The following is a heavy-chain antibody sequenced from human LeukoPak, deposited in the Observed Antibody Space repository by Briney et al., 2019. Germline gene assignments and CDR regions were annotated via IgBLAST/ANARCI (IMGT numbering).Heavy chain of an antibody. V-gene: IGHV3-7*03. CDR2: IKPDGTTK. Sequence: GGSLRLSCAASGFPFSSYSMTWVRQAPGEGLEWVANIKPDGTTKFYVDSVKGRFTISRDNALNSLYLQMNSLRAEDTAIYYCARSIPYGTTWYGRSDYWGQGTLVTVSS. CDR3: ARSIPYGTTWYGRSDY. J-gene: IGHJ4*02. CDR1: GFPFSSYS. D-gene: IGHD6-13*01.